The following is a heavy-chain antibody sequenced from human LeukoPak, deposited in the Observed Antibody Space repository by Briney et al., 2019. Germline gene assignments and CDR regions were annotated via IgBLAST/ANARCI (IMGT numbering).Heavy chain of an antibody. V-gene: IGHV4-30-2*01. CDR2: IYHSGST. CDR1: GGSISSGGYS. J-gene: IGHJ3*02. Sequence: SQTLSLTCAVSGGSISSGGYSWSWIRQPPGKGLEWIGYIYHSGSTYYNPSLKSRVTITVDRSKNQFSLKLSSVTAADTAVYYCARSDLYSSSSSAFDIWGQGTMVTVSS. D-gene: IGHD6-6*01. CDR3: ARSDLYSSSSSAFDI.